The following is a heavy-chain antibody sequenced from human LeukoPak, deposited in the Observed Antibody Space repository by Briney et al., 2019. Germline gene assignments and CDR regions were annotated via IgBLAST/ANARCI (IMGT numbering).Heavy chain of an antibody. CDR1: GFTFSSYA. D-gene: IGHD6-13*01. Sequence: GGSLRLSCAASGFTFSSYAMHWVRQAPGKGLEWGAVISYDGSNKYYADSVKGRFTISRDNSKNTLYLQMNSLRAEDTAVYYCARGGRFSIAAAGFDYWGQGTLVTVSS. J-gene: IGHJ4*02. CDR2: ISYDGSNK. V-gene: IGHV3-30*04. CDR3: ARGGRFSIAAAGFDY.